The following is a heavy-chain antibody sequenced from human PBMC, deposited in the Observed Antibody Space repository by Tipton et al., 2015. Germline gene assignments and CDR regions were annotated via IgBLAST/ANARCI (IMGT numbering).Heavy chain of an antibody. Sequence: QSGAEVKKPGASVKVSCKASGYKYSDYGMTWVRQAPGQGLEWMGWIGSHNGDTASAQKFQGRLAMSTATSTNTAYMDLLSLTSDDTAVYFCATAGAEVTSHFDPWGQGTLVIVSS. CDR1: GYKYSDYG. J-gene: IGHJ5*02. D-gene: IGHD2-21*02. CDR2: IGSHNGDT. V-gene: IGHV1-18*01. CDR3: ATAGAEVTSHFDP.